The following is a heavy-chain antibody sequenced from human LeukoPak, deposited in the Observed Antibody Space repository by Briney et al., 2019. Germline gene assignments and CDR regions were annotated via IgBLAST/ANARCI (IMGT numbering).Heavy chain of an antibody. J-gene: IGHJ4*02. CDR3: ARDQYYDSLYYFDY. Sequence: ASVKVSCKASGGTFSSYAISWVRQAPGQGLEWMGWINPNSGGTNYVQKFQGRVTMTRDTSISTAYMELRRLRSDDTAVYYCARDQYYDSLYYFDYWGQGTLVTVSS. CDR2: INPNSGGT. D-gene: IGHD3-22*01. CDR1: GGTFSSYA. V-gene: IGHV1-2*02.